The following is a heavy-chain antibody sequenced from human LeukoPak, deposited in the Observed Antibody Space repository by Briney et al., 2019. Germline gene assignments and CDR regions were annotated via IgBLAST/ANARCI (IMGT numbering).Heavy chain of an antibody. D-gene: IGHD1-26*01. CDR3: ARAADWELLDIPLDY. CDR2: ISAYNGNT. J-gene: IGHJ4*02. V-gene: IGHV1-18*01. Sequence: AAVTVSFKACVYTFTSYGISGVRQAPGQGLEWMGLISAYNGNTNYAQKLQGRVTMTTDTSTSKAYMELRSLRSDDTAVYYCARAADWELLDIPLDYWGQGTLVTVSS. CDR1: VYTFTSYG.